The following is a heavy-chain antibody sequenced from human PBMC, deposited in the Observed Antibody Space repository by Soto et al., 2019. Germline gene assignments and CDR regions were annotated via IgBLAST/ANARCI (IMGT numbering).Heavy chain of an antibody. D-gene: IGHD6-19*01. CDR3: ARDGSSGWLDY. J-gene: IGHJ4*02. V-gene: IGHV3-30-3*01. CDR1: GFTFPTYT. Sequence: QVQLVESGGGVVQPRRSLRLSCAAFGFTFPTYTIHWFRRAPGKGLEWVALIIHDGSDKYYADSVKGRFTISRDNSKNTLFLQMNSLRPEETAVYYCARDGSSGWLDYWGQGTLVTVSS. CDR2: IIHDGSDK.